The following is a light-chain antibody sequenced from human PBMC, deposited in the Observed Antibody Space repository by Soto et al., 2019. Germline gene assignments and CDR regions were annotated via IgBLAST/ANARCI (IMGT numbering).Light chain of an antibody. CDR3: KQSYSTPRT. CDR2: AAS. V-gene: IGKV1-39*01. CDR1: QTISNY. Sequence: DIQMTQSPSSLSASVGDRVTITCRASQTISNYLNWYQQKPGKAPKLLIYAASSLQSGVPSRFSGSESGTDFTLTISSLQPEDFATYYCKQSYSTPRTFGQGTKVEIK. J-gene: IGKJ1*01.